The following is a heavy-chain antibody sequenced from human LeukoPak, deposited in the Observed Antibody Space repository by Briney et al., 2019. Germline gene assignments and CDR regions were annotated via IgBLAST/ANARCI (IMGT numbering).Heavy chain of an antibody. CDR2: ISVYNGNT. CDR1: GYTLTSNG. CDR3: ARWRGANVLRYFDYEMEPAAPSGHFDY. J-gene: IGHJ4*02. D-gene: IGHD3-9*01. V-gene: IGHV1-18*04. Sequence: ASMKVSCKASGYTLTSNGIGWVRQAPGQGLEWMGWISVYNGNTNYAQKFQGRVTMTTDTSTSTAYMELRSLRSDDTAVYYCARWRGANVLRYFDYEMEPAAPSGHFDYWGQGTLVTVSS.